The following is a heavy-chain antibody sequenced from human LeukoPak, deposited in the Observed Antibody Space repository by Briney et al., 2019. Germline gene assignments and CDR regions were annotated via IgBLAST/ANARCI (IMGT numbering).Heavy chain of an antibody. CDR3: APGRAAAGKEIY. D-gene: IGHD6-13*01. J-gene: IGHJ4*02. CDR2: ISGSGGST. Sequence: GGSLRLSCAASGFTFSSCAMSWVRQAPGKGLEWVSAISGSGGSTYYADSVKGRFTISRDNSKNTLYLQMNSLRAEDTAVYYCAPGRAAAGKEIYWGQGTLVTVSS. CDR1: GFTFSSCA. V-gene: IGHV3-23*01.